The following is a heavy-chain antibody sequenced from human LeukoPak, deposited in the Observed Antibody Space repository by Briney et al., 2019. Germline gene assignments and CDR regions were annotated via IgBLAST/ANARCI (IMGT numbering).Heavy chain of an antibody. CDR1: GFTFSSYS. J-gene: IGHJ6*02. CDR2: VSSSSSYI. Sequence: GGSLRLSCAASGFTFSSYSMNWVRQAPGKGLEWVSSVSSSSSYIYYADSVKGRFTISRDNAKNSLYLQMNSLRAEDTAVYYCARVATICCDGMDVWGQGTTVTVSS. D-gene: IGHD5-24*01. CDR3: ARVATICCDGMDV. V-gene: IGHV3-21*01.